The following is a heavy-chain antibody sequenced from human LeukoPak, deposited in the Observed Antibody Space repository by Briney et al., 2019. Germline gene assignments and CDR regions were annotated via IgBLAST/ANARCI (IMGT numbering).Heavy chain of an antibody. CDR3: AKSGGYGLIDC. CDR1: GASIRSYF. J-gene: IGHJ4*02. V-gene: IGHV4-59*04. D-gene: IGHD1-26*01. Sequence: SETLSLTCTVSGASIRSYFWTWIRQPPGKGLEWIGNIFYSGTTYYNPSLESRVTMSVDTSKNYFALRLNSVTAADTAMYYCAKSGGYGLIDCWGQGTLVTVSS. CDR2: IFYSGTT.